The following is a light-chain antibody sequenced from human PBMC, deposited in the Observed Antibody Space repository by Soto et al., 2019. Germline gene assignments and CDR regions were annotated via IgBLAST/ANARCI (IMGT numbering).Light chain of an antibody. CDR1: QSISIY. V-gene: IGKV1-39*01. J-gene: IGKJ1*01. CDR2: GAS. CDR3: QQSYNTPLT. Sequence: DIQMTQSPSSLSASVGDRVTITCRASQSISIYLNWYQQKPGKAPKLLIYGASTLQSGVPSRFSGSGSGTDFSLTISSLQPEDFATYYCQQSYNTPLTFGQGTKVEIK.